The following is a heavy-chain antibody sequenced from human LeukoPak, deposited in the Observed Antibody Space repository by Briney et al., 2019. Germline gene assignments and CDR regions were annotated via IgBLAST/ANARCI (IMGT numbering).Heavy chain of an antibody. CDR3: ARERASAGPHFEH. Sequence: SETLSLTCSVSGGSISTYYWSWIRQPPGKGLEWIGYNYNRGTTNYNPSLKSRVTISVDRSKNQFSLSQTSVTAADTAVYYCARERASAGPHFEHWGRGILVTVSS. CDR2: NYNRGTT. V-gene: IGHV4-59*01. J-gene: IGHJ4*02. CDR1: GGSISTYY. D-gene: IGHD6-13*01.